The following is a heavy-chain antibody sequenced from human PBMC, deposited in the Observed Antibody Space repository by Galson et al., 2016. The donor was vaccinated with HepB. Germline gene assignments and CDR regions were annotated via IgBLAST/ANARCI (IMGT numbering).Heavy chain of an antibody. CDR3: AKDVHYDFRSALHNYFDY. Sequence: SLSLSCAASGFTFSSYAMSWVRQAPGKGLEWVSAISGNGDSIYYADSVRGRFTITSDNSNNTLFLQINSRRAADTAVFYCAKDVHYDFRSALHNYFDYWGQGTLVTVSS. J-gene: IGHJ4*02. CDR1: GFTFSSYA. V-gene: IGHV3-23*01. D-gene: IGHD3-3*01. CDR2: ISGNGDSI.